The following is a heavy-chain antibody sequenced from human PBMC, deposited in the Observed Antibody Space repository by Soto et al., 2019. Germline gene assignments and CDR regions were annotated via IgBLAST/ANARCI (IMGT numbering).Heavy chain of an antibody. CDR2: INHSGST. CDR1: GGSFSGYY. Sequence: PSETLSLTCAVYGGSFSGYYWSWIRQPPGKGLVWIGEINHSGSTNYNPSLKIRVSISVDTSKNQFSLKLSSVTAADTAVYYCARLESSRWFDPWGQGTLVTVSS. D-gene: IGHD6-13*01. J-gene: IGHJ5*02. CDR3: ARLESSRWFDP. V-gene: IGHV4-34*01.